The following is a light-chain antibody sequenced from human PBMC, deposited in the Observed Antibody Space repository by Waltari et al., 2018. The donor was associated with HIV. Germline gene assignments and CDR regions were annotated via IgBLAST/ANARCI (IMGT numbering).Light chain of an antibody. Sequence: SYELTPPPSVSVSPGQTANITCSGDKLGNKYACWYQQKPGQSPVLVIHQDTKRPSGIPERFSGSTSGNTATLTIGGTQTMDEADYYCQAWDSGTEVFGGGTKLTVL. J-gene: IGLJ2*01. V-gene: IGLV3-1*01. CDR1: KLGNKY. CDR2: QDT. CDR3: QAWDSGTEV.